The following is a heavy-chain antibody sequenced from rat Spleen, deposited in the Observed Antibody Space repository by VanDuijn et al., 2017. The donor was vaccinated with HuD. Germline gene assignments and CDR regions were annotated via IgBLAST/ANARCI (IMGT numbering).Heavy chain of an antibody. CDR1: GFIFSNYD. CDR3: ATGPRILRLDWFAY. V-gene: IGHV5S23*01. D-gene: IGHD1-6*01. Sequence: EVQLVESGGGLVQPGRSLKLSCAASGFIFSNYDMAWVRQAPTKGLEWVASINTGGDNTYYRDSVKGRFTISRVNAKSTLYLQMDSLRSEDTATYYCATGPRILRLDWFAYWGQGTLVTVSS. J-gene: IGHJ3*01. CDR2: INTGGDNT.